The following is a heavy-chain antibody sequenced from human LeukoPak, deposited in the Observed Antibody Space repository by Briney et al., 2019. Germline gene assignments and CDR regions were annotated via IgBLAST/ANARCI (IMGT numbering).Heavy chain of an antibody. CDR3: AKGTTMVRGVIITFDD. CDR2: ISGSGGST. V-gene: IGHV3-23*01. J-gene: IGHJ4*02. D-gene: IGHD3-10*01. Sequence: GGSLRLSCVASGFSFSSYAMNWVRQAPGKGLEWVSVISGSGGSTYYADSVKGRFTISRDNSKNTLYLQMNSLRAEDTAVYYCAKGTTMVRGVIITFDDWGQGTLVTVSS. CDR1: GFSFSSYA.